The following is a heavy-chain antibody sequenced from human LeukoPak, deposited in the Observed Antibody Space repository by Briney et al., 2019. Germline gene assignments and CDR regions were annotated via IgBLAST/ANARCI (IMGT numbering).Heavy chain of an antibody. CDR3: APLSFWDASDI. CDR1: GFTLSSYW. D-gene: IGHD3-16*02. Sequence: GGSLRLSCAASGFTLSSYWMHWVRQAPGKGLVWVSRINSDGSSTSYADSVKGRFTISRDNAKNTLYLQMNSLRAEDTAVYYCAPLSFWDASDIWGQGTMVTVSS. J-gene: IGHJ3*02. CDR2: INSDGSST. V-gene: IGHV3-74*01.